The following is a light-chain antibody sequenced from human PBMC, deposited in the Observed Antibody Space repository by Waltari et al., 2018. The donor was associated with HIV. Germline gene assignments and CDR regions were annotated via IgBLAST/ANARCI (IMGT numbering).Light chain of an antibody. CDR1: QSVSSSY. Sequence: EIVLTQSPGTLSLSPGERATLSCRASQSVSSSYLAWYQQKPGQTPRLLIYGASSRATGIPDRFSGSGSGTDFTLTISRLEPEDVAVYYCQQFGGSPQTFGHGTKLEIK. CDR2: GAS. J-gene: IGKJ2*01. V-gene: IGKV3-20*01. CDR3: QQFGGSPQT.